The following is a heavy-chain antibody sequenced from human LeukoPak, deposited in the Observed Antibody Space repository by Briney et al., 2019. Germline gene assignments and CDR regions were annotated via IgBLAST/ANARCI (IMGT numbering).Heavy chain of an antibody. V-gene: IGHV4-61*02. CDR3: AREIRAVATSNMFDP. J-gene: IGHJ5*02. CDR1: GGSISSGSYY. D-gene: IGHD6-19*01. Sequence: SETLSLTCTVSGGSISSGSYYWSWIRQPAGKGLEWIGRIYTSGSTNYNPSLKSRVTISVDTSKNQFSLKLSSVTAADTAVYYCAREIRAVATSNMFDPWGQGTLVTVSS. CDR2: IYTSGST.